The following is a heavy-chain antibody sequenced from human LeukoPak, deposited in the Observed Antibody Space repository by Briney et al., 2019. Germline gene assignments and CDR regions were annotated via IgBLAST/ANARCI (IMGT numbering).Heavy chain of an antibody. CDR3: ARDLGAAEPLDY. V-gene: IGHV4-39*02. D-gene: IGHD1-26*01. CDR1: GGSISSSSYY. CDR2: IYYSGST. Sequence: SETLSLTCTVSGGSISSSSYYWGWIRQPPGKGLEWIGSIYYSGSTYYNPSLKSRVTISVDTSKNQFSLKLSSVTAADTAVYYCARDLGAAEPLDYWGQGTLVTVSS. J-gene: IGHJ4*02.